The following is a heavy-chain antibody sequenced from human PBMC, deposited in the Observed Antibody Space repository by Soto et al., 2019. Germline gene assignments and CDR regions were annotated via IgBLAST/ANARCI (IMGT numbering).Heavy chain of an antibody. V-gene: IGHV4-4*02. D-gene: IGHD2-21*01. CDR2: IHHDGST. Sequence: PSETLSLTCAVSGGSISSTTWWSWVRQPPGKGLEWIGEIHHDGSTNYNPSLKSRVIISVDTSKNQFSLKLSSVTAADTAVYYCASLPSYIYAFDIWGQGTMVTVSS. J-gene: IGHJ3*02. CDR3: ASLPSYIYAFDI. CDR1: GGSISSTTW.